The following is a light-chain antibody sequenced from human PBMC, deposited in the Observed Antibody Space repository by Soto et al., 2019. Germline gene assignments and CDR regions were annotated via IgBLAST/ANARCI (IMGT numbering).Light chain of an antibody. CDR2: GAS. CDR1: QSVTSSF. V-gene: IGKV3-20*01. J-gene: IGKJ1*01. Sequence: ENVLTQSPATLSVSPVERATLSCRASQSVTSSFLAWYQQKPGQAPRLLIYGASSRATGIPDRFSGSGSGADFTLTISGLEPEDFAVYYCQQYGSSRWTFGQGTKVDIK. CDR3: QQYGSSRWT.